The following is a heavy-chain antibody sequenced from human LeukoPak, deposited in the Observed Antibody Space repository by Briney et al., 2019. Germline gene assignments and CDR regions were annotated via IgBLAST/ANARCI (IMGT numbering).Heavy chain of an antibody. D-gene: IGHD1-7*01. J-gene: IGHJ1*01. CDR2: IKSKAKSYAT. CDR3: AKSHSELYVLGGELAR. V-gene: IGHV3-73*01. CDR1: GFSFSGSA. Sequence: GGSLTLSCTASGFSFSGSAMHWVRQASGKGLEWVGRIKSKAKSYATAYAASVKGRFTISRDNSKNTLYLEMDSLGVEDTAVYYCAKSHSELYVLGGELARWGRGTLVTVSS.